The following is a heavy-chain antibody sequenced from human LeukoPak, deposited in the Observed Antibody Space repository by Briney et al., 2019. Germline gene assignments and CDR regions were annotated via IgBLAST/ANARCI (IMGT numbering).Heavy chain of an antibody. V-gene: IGHV3-23*01. J-gene: IGHJ5*02. D-gene: IGHD2-2*01. CDR2: ISGTGTNT. Sequence: PGGSLRLSCAASGFTFSPYAMSWVRQPPGNGLEWVSLISGTGTNTYYAASVKGRFTISRNNSKSTLYLQMNSLRAEDTAVYYCAKSSDVIVLPASMWFDPWGQGTLATVSS. CDR3: AKSSDVIVLPASMWFDP. CDR1: GFTFSPYA.